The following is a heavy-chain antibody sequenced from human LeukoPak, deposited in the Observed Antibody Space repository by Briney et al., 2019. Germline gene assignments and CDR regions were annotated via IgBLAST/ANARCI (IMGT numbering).Heavy chain of an antibody. CDR2: ISSSSSYT. V-gene: IGHV3-11*05. CDR1: GFTFSDYY. J-gene: IGHJ4*02. Sequence: GGSLRLSCAASGFTFSDYYMSWIRQAPGKGLEWVSYISSSSSYTNYADSVKGRFTISRDNAKNSLYLQMNSLRAEDTAVYYCARDHSSSGYFGYWGQGTLVTVSS. CDR3: ARDHSSSGYFGY. D-gene: IGHD3-22*01.